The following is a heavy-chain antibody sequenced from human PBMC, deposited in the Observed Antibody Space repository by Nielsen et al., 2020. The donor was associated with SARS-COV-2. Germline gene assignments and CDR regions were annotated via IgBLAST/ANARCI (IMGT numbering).Heavy chain of an antibody. CDR3: ARALPEWIQLWLRGAFDI. CDR1: GGSFSGYY. J-gene: IGHJ3*02. Sequence: SETLSLTCAVYGGSFSGYYWSWIRQPPGKGLEWIGEINHSGSTNYNPSLKSRVTISVDTSKNQFSLKLSSVTAADTAVYYCARALPEWIQLWLRGAFDIWGQGTMVTVSS. CDR2: INHSGST. V-gene: IGHV4-34*01. D-gene: IGHD5-18*01.